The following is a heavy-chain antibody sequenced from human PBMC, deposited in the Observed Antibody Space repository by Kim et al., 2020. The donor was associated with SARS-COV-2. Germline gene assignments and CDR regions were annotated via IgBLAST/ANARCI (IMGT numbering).Heavy chain of an antibody. D-gene: IGHD6-13*01. J-gene: IGHJ4*02. Sequence: GKGRFTISRDNAKNSLYLQMNSLRAEDTAVYYCARDPHMYSSSWSYYFDYWGQGTLVTVSS. V-gene: IGHV3-21*01. CDR3: ARDPHMYSSSWSYYFDY.